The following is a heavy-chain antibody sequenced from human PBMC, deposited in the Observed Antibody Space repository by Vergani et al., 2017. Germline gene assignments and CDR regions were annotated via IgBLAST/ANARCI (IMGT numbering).Heavy chain of an antibody. CDR2: IYSGDET. V-gene: IGHV3-66*02. CDR3: ARGNYYGSGTYVDP. CDR1: GFTFSNYA. D-gene: IGHD3-10*01. J-gene: IGHJ5*02. Sequence: VQLVESGGGVVQPGRSLRLSCAASGFTFSNYAMSWVRQAPGKGLEWVSHIYSGDETYYADSVKGRVTISRDTSKNTLHLQINNLRVEDTAVYYCARGNYYGSGTYVDPWGQGTLVTVSS.